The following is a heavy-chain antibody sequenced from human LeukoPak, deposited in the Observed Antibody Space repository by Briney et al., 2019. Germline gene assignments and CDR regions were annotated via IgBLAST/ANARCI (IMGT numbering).Heavy chain of an antibody. Sequence: ASVKVSCKASGGTFSSYAISWVRQAPGQGLEWMGGIIPIFGTANYAQKFQGRVTITADESTSTAYMELSSLRSEDTAVYYCARLMGDLQHYSSGWYGDYWGQGTLVTVSS. J-gene: IGHJ4*02. D-gene: IGHD6-19*01. CDR2: IIPIFGTA. CDR3: ARLMGDLQHYSSGWYGDY. V-gene: IGHV1-69*13. CDR1: GGTFSSYA.